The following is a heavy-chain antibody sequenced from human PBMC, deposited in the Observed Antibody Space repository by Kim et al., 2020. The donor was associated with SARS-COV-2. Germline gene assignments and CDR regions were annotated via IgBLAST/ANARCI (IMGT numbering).Heavy chain of an antibody. D-gene: IGHD7-27*01. Sequence: GGSLRLSCAASGFTFSSYAMSWVRQAPGKGLEWVSAISGSGGSTYYADSVKGRFTISRDNSKNTLYLQMNSLRAEDTAVYYCAKDQYGALGNDGAFDIWGEGKMVTLSS. CDR1: GFTFSSYA. CDR2: ISGSGGST. J-gene: IGHJ3*02. CDR3: AKDQYGALGNDGAFDI. V-gene: IGHV3-23*01.